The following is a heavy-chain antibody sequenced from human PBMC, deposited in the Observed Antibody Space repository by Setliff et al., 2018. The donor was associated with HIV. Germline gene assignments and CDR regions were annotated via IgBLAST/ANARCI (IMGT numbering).Heavy chain of an antibody. D-gene: IGHD5-18*01. CDR1: GGSFSGYF. Sequence: SETLSLTCAVYGGSFSGYFWSWLRQPPGKGLEWIGEINHSGSTNYNPSLKSRVTISVDTSKNQFSLKLNSVTAADTAVYYCARAIRAYGYGLLRGYFDLWGRGTLVTVSS. J-gene: IGHJ2*01. CDR2: INHSGST. V-gene: IGHV4-34*01. CDR3: ARAIRAYGYGLLRGYFDL.